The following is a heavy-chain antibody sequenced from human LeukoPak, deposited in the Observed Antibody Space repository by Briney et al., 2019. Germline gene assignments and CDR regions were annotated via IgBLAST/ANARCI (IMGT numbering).Heavy chain of an antibody. CDR3: ATHPGGLQSGFDN. J-gene: IGHJ4*02. D-gene: IGHD5-24*01. CDR1: GYSFTSYW. CDR2: IHPGDSDT. Sequence: GESLKISCKGSGYSFTSYWIGWVRQMPGKGLEYMGIIHPGDSDTRYSPSFQGQVTISVDRSSSTAYIQWSRLKASDTAMYYCATHPGGLQSGFDNWGQETLVTVSS. V-gene: IGHV5-51*01.